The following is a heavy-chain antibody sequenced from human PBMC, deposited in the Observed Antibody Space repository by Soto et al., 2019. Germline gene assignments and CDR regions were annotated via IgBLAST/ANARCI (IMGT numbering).Heavy chain of an antibody. CDR1: GYTFTSYD. CDR2: MNPNTGTT. V-gene: IGHV1-8*01. Sequence: ASVKVSCKASGYTFTSYDINWVRQATGQGLEWMGWMNPNTGTTGYAQKFQGTATMTRNTSISTAYMELSSLRSEDTAVYYCAREKSYDFWSGHHYYYYGMDVWGQGTTVTVSS. J-gene: IGHJ6*02. D-gene: IGHD3-3*01. CDR3: AREKSYDFWSGHHYYYYGMDV.